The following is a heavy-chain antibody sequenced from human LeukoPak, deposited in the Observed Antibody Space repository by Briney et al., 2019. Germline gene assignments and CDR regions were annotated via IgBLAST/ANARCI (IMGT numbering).Heavy chain of an antibody. CDR1: GGTFSSYA. CDR2: IIPIFGTA. J-gene: IGHJ4*02. Sequence: SVKVSCKASGGTFSSYAISWVRQAPGQGLEWMGGIIPIFGTANYAQKFQGRVTITTDESTSPAYMELSSLRPEDTAVYYCARAYHDSSGFFFHFEHWGQGNPVTVSS. CDR3: ARAYHDSSGFFFHFEH. V-gene: IGHV1-69*05. D-gene: IGHD3-22*01.